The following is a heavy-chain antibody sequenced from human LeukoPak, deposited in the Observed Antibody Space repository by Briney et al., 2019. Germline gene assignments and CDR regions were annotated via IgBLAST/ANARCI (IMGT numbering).Heavy chain of an antibody. CDR3: ASAEEHYYDSSGPGYYFDY. CDR2: IYYSGST. CDR1: GGSISSSSYY. V-gene: IGHV4-39*07. J-gene: IGHJ4*02. D-gene: IGHD3-22*01. Sequence: SETLSLTCTVSGGSISSSSYYWGWIRQPPGKGLEWIGRIYYSGSTYYNPSLKSRVTISVDTSKNQFSLKLSSVTAADTAVYYCASAEEHYYDSSGPGYYFDYWGQGTLVTVSS.